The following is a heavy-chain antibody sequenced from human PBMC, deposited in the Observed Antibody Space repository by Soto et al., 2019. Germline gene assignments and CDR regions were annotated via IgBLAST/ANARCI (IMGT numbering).Heavy chain of an antibody. CDR1: GFSLSTSGVG. D-gene: IGHD6-19*01. CDR2: IYWNDDK. V-gene: IGHV2-5*01. CDR3: AHSRVSGWGRYNWFDP. J-gene: IGHJ5*02. Sequence: SGPTLVNPTQTLTLTCTFSGFSLSTSGVGVGWIRQPPGKALEWLALIYWNDDKRYSPSLKSRLTITKDTSKNQVVLTMTNMDPVDTATYYFAHSRVSGWGRYNWFDPWGQGTLVTVSS.